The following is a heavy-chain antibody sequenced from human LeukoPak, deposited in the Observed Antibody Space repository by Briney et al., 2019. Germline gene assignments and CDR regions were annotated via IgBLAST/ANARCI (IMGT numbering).Heavy chain of an antibody. CDR2: ISGSGGST. CDR3: ARALYYDILTGPDAFDI. J-gene: IGHJ3*02. CDR1: GFTFSSYA. V-gene: IGHV3-23*01. D-gene: IGHD3-9*01. Sequence: GGSLRLSCAASGFTFSSYAMSWVRQAPGKGLEWVAAISGSGGSTYYADSVKGRFTISRDNSKNTLYLQMNSLRAEDTAVYYCARALYYDILTGPDAFDIWGQGTMVTVSS.